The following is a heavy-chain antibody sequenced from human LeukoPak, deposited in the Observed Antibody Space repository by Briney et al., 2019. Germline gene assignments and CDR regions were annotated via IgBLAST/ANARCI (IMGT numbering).Heavy chain of an antibody. Sequence: GGSLRLSCAASGFTFNNYAMNWVRQAPGKGLEWVSSISGSGSGGSTYYADSVKGRFTISRDNSKNTLYLQMNSLRAEDTAVYYCAKSGYNRFDYWGQGTLVTVSS. V-gene: IGHV3-23*01. CDR3: AKSGYNRFDY. J-gene: IGHJ4*02. D-gene: IGHD5-24*01. CDR1: GFTFNNYA. CDR2: ISGSGSGGST.